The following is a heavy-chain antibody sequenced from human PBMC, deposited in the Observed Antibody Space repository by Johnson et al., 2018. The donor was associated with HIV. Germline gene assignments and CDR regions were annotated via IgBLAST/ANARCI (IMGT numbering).Heavy chain of an antibody. V-gene: IGHV3-72*01. CDR1: GFTFSDHY. CDR2: SRNKANTYTT. CDR3: ARDGYSGGVDI. J-gene: IGHJ3*02. D-gene: IGHD2-21*01. Sequence: VQLVESGGGLVQPGGSLRLSCEASGFTFSDHYMDWVRQAPGKGLEWVGRSRNKANTYTTEYAVSVKGRFTISRDDSKNSLYLQMNSLKTEDTAVYYCARDGYSGGVDIWGQGTMVTVSS.